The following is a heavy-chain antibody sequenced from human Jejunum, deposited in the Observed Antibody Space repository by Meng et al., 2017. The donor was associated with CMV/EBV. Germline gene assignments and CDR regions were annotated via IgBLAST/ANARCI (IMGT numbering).Heavy chain of an antibody. J-gene: IGHJ4*02. V-gene: IGHV1-18*01. CDR3: ARERPGSGYQVTDY. CDR1: GYVFNTKG. Sequence: GYVFNTKGISWGRQASGQGFEWIGWISPYNGNTKVADKFQGRVTLTTDSSTRTVYMDVRSLTSDDTAMYYCARERPGSGYQVTDYWGQGTLVTVSS. CDR2: ISPYNGNT. D-gene: IGHD2-2*01.